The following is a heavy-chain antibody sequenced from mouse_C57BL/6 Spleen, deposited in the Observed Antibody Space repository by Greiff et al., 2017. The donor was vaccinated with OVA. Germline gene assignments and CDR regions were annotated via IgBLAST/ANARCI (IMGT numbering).Heavy chain of an antibody. J-gene: IGHJ1*03. Sequence: QVQLQQSGAELVKPGASVKISCKASGYAFSSYWMNWVKQRPGKGLEWIGQIYPGDGDTNYNGKFKGKATLTVDKSSSTAYMQLSSLTSEDSAVYYCARGPNYYGSRGWYFDVWGTGTTVTVSS. V-gene: IGHV1-80*01. CDR1: GYAFSSYW. CDR2: IYPGDGDT. CDR3: ARGPNYYGSRGWYFDV. D-gene: IGHD1-1*01.